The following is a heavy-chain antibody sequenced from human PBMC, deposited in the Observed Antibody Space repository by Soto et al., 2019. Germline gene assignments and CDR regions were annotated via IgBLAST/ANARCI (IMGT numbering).Heavy chain of an antibody. CDR1: GGTLSSYA. J-gene: IGHJ3*02. CDR3: ARGAAYDAFDI. Sequence: GASVKVSCKASGGTLSSYAISWVRQAPGQGLEWMGGIIPIFGTANYAQKFQGRVTITADESTSTAYMELSSLRSEDTAVYYCARGAAYDAFDIWGQGTMVTVSS. V-gene: IGHV1-69*13. D-gene: IGHD2-15*01. CDR2: IIPIFGTA.